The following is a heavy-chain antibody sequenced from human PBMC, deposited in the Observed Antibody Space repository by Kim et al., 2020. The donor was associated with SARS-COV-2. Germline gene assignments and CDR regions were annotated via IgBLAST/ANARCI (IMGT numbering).Heavy chain of an antibody. D-gene: IGHD1-26*01. CDR3: GTGVGAGY. J-gene: IGHJ4*02. V-gene: IGHV3-74*01. Sequence: GSTTNYADAVKGRFTISRDNAKNTLYLQMNSLRDEDTAVYYCGTGVGAGYWGQGTLVTVAS. CDR2: GSTT.